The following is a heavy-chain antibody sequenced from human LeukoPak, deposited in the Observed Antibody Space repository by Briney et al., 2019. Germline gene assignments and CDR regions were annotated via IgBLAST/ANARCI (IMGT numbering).Heavy chain of an antibody. CDR3: ARDGITMVRGVIGWFDP. CDR2: IYYSGST. Sequence: SETLSLTCAVYGGSFSGYYWSWIRQPPGKGLEWIGSIYYSGSTYYNPSLKSRVTISVDTSKNQFSLKLSSVTAADTAVYYCARDGITMVRGVIGWFDPWGQGTLVTVSS. J-gene: IGHJ5*02. D-gene: IGHD3-10*01. CDR1: GGSFSGYY. V-gene: IGHV4-34*01.